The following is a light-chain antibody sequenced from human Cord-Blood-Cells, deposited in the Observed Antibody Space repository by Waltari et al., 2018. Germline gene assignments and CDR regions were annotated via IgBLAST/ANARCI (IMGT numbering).Light chain of an antibody. CDR1: SSNIGSNT. CDR2: SNN. Sequence: QSVLTQPPSASGTPGQRVTISCSGSSSNIGSNTVNWYQQLPRTAPKPLIYSNNPRPSGVPDRFSGSKSGTSASLGISGLQSEDEADYYCAAWDDSLNGWVFGGGTKLTVL. V-gene: IGLV1-44*01. J-gene: IGLJ3*02. CDR3: AAWDDSLNGWV.